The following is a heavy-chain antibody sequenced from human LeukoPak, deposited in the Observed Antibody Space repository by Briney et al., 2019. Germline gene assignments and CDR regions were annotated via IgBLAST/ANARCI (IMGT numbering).Heavy chain of an antibody. J-gene: IGHJ5*02. CDR3: AKDRRYYPFDP. D-gene: IGHD3-9*01. CDR1: GFTFSSYS. V-gene: IGHV3-21*04. CDR2: ISSSSYI. Sequence: PGGSLRLSCAASGFTFSSYSMNWVRQAPGKGLEWVSSISSSSYIYYADSVKGRFTISRDNAKNSLYLQMNSLRAEDTAVYYCAKDRRYYPFDPWGQGTLVTVSS.